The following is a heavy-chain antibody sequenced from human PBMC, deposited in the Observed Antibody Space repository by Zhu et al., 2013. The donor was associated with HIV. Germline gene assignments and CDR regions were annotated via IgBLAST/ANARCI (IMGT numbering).Heavy chain of an antibody. CDR2: IYYSGNT. J-gene: IGHJ4*02. CDR1: GSSIGSGYY. V-gene: IGHV4-38-2*02. D-gene: IGHD6-19*01. CDR3: ARDFGSGWRGDGDY. Sequence: QVQLQESGPGLVKPSETLSRTCTVSGSSIGSGYYWGWFRQPPGRGLEWIGSIYYSGNTYYNPSLKSRVTVSVDTSKNQFSLKLSSVTAADTAVYYCARDFGSGWRGDGDYWGQGTLVTVSS.